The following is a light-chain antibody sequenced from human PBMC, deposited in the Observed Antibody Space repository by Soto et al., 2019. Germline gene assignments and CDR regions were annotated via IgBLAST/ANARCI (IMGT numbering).Light chain of an antibody. V-gene: IGKV1-33*01. Sequence: DIQMTQSPSSLSASVGDRVTITCQASQDISNYLNWYQQKPGKAPKLLIYDASNLETGVPSRFSGSGSGTDFTFTISSLQPEGIATYYCQQYDNLSALTFGGGTKVDIK. J-gene: IGKJ4*01. CDR2: DAS. CDR3: QQYDNLSALT. CDR1: QDISNY.